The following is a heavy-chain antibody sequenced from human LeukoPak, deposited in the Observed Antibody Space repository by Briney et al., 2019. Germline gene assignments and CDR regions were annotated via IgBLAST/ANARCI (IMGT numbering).Heavy chain of an antibody. CDR1: GFTFSSYW. D-gene: IGHD3-22*01. V-gene: IGHV3-7*01. Sequence: GGSLRLSCAASGFTFSSYWMSWVRQAPGKGLEWVANIKQDGSEKYYVDSVKGRFTISRDNAKNSLYLQMNSLRAEDTAVYYCAREDYYYDSSTYAFDIWGQGTMVTVSS. CDR3: AREDYYYDSSTYAFDI. J-gene: IGHJ3*02. CDR2: IKQDGSEK.